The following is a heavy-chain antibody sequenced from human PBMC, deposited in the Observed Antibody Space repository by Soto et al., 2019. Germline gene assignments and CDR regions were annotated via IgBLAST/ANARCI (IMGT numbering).Heavy chain of an antibody. CDR2: IYYSGDT. V-gene: IGHV4-39*01. D-gene: IGHD2-21*01. CDR1: GGSIGSSSYF. Sequence: TLTFSVSGGSIGSSSYFWGWICQPPGKGLEWIGSIYYSGDTFSNPSLMSGVNMSGAPSKHQFSLNLNSLTAADTAVYFCLRKGMFSAHSLLGVDVGGEGIT. J-gene: IGHJ6*02. CDR3: LRKGMFSAHSLLGVDV.